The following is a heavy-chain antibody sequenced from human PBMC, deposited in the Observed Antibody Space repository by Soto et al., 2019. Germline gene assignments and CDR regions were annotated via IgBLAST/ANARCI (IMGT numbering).Heavy chain of an antibody. CDR2: IYYTGNT. Sequence: PSETLSLTCSVSGGSIVDYYWSWIRQPPGKGLEWIGFIYYTGNTRYNPSLGSRATISLDTSKNQFSLKLTSATAADTAFYYCARDVNRWELRGFFDPWGRGAMVTVYS. CDR3: ARDVNRWELRGFFDP. J-gene: IGHJ5*02. D-gene: IGHD1-7*01. V-gene: IGHV4-59*01. CDR1: GGSIVDYY.